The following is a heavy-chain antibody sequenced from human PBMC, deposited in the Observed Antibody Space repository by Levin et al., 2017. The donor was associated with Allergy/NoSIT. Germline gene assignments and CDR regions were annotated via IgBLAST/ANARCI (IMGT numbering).Heavy chain of an antibody. CDR2: ISYDGTDK. CDR1: GFNFNTFA. D-gene: IGHD1-1*01. CDR3: AKELWGVGAAGTLQ. V-gene: IGHV3-30*01. Sequence: GESLKISCAASGFNFNTFAMHWVRQAPGKGLEWLAAISYDGTDKDYADSVKGRFTISRDNFNNTLTLQMNSLRREDTAVYYCAKELWGVGAAGTLQWGQGILVTVSS. J-gene: IGHJ4*02.